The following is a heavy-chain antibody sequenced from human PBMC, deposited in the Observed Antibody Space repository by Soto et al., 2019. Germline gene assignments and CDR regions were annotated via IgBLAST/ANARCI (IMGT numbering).Heavy chain of an antibody. J-gene: IGHJ5*02. D-gene: IGHD3-16*02. CDR3: ARDHAFETNYDYVWGSYRALNWFDP. Sequence: GESLKISCKGSGYSFTSYWIGWVRQMPGKGLEWMGIIYPGDSDTRYSPSFQGQVTISADKSISTAYLQWSSLKASDTAVYYCARDHAFETNYDYVWGSYRALNWFDPWGQGTLVTVSS. CDR2: IYPGDSDT. V-gene: IGHV5-51*01. CDR1: GYSFTSYW.